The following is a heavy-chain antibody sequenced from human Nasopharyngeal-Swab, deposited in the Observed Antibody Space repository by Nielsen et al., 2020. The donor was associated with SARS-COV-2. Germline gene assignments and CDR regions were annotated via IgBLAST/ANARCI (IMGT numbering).Heavy chain of an antibody. D-gene: IGHD3-9*01. CDR1: GFTFSSYA. J-gene: IGHJ4*02. V-gene: IGHV3-23*01. CDR3: ATSSLRYFDWYKGGYFDY. Sequence: GESLKIFCAASGFTFSSYAMSWVRQAPGKGLEWVSAISGSGGSTYYADSVKGRFTISRDNSKNTLYLQMNSLRAEDTAVYYCATSSLRYFDWYKGGYFDYWGQGTLVTVSS. CDR2: ISGSGGST.